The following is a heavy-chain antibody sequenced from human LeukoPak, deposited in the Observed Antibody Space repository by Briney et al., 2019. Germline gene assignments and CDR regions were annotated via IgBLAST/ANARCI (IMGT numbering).Heavy chain of an antibody. CDR2: IYYSGSH. J-gene: IGHJ4*02. D-gene: IGHD3-22*01. CDR3: ARGPNYYDSSGLGY. Sequence: SETLSLTCTVSGGSISSYYWSWIRQPRGKGLEWSGYIYYSGSHNYNPSLKSRVTLSVDTSKNQFSLKLSSVTAADTAVYYCARGPNYYDSSGLGYWGQGTLVTVSS. CDR1: GGSISSYY. V-gene: IGHV4-59*01.